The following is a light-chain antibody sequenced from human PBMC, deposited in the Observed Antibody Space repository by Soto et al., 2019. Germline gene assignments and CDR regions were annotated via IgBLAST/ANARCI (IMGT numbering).Light chain of an antibody. CDR3: CAYVVALSYV. J-gene: IGLJ1*01. V-gene: IGLV2-23*01. CDR1: NNL. CDR2: EGT. Sequence: SALTEPGSESGSPAQLIAFLCTGTNNLVSWYQQHPGKAPKVVLYEGTKRPSGVSNRFSGSNSGSTASLTISGLQAEDEAHYFCCAYVVALSYVFGPGTKV.